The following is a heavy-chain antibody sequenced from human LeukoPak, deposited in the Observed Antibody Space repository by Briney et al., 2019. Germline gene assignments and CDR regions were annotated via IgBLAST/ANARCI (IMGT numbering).Heavy chain of an antibody. V-gene: IGHV3-30*02. Sequence: GGSLRLSCAASGFTFSSYGMHWVRQAPGKGLEWVAFIRYDGSNKYYADSVKGRFTISRDNSKNTLYLQMNSLRAEDTAVYYCAKGGFYGDYNWFDPWGQGTLVAVSS. CDR1: GFTFSSYG. CDR3: AKGGFYGDYNWFDP. CDR2: IRYDGSNK. J-gene: IGHJ5*02. D-gene: IGHD4-17*01.